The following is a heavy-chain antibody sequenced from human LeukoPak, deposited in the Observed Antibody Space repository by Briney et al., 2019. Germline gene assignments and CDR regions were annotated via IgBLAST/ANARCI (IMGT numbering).Heavy chain of an antibody. CDR3: ARGRYSYGSPHFDY. J-gene: IGHJ4*02. CDR2: INPNSGGT. CDR1: GYTFTGYY. Sequence: ASVKVSCKASGYTFTGYYMHWVRQAPGQGLEWMGWINPNSGGTNYAQKFQGRVTMTRDTSISTAYMELSRLRSDDTAVYYCARGRYSYGSPHFDYWGQGTLVTVSS. V-gene: IGHV1-2*02. D-gene: IGHD5-18*01.